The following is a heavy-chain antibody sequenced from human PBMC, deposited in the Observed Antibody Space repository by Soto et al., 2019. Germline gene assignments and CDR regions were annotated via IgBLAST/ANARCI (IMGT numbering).Heavy chain of an antibody. CDR3: ARVGHSTNYGMAV. V-gene: IGHV1-69*01. CDR2: IIPFFGTS. D-gene: IGHD1-26*01. J-gene: IGHJ6*02. Sequence: QVQLVQSGAEVKKPGSSVKVSCEASGGTFSSYPITWVRQAPGQGLEWMGGIIPFFGTSNYAQKFQGRVTITADDYTSTAYMELRSLRSEDTAVYYCARVGHSTNYGMAVWGQWTTVTVSS. CDR1: GGTFSSYP.